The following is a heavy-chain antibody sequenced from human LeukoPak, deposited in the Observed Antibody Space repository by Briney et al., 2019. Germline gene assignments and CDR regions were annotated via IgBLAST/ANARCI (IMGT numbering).Heavy chain of an antibody. Sequence: DPSETLSLTCTVSGGSISSSYWGWIRQPPGRGLEWIGYIYYSGSTYYNPSLKSRVTISVDTSKNQFSLKLSSVTATDTAVYYCATRVAVAGYFNYRGQGTLVTVSS. CDR2: IYYSGST. V-gene: IGHV4-59*03. CDR1: GGSISSSY. CDR3: ATRVAVAGYFNY. D-gene: IGHD6-19*01. J-gene: IGHJ4*02.